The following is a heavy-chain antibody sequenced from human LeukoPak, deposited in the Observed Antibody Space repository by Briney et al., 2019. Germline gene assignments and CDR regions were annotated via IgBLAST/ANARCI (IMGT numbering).Heavy chain of an antibody. D-gene: IGHD1-26*01. Sequence: GGSLRLSCAASGFTFNKYVMSWVRQAPGKGLEWVSAISGSGDSTFYADSVKGRFTISRDNSTNTLYLQMNSLRAEDTAVYYCARLYRATDAFDIWGQGTMVTVSS. J-gene: IGHJ3*02. V-gene: IGHV3-23*01. CDR3: ARLYRATDAFDI. CDR2: ISGSGDST. CDR1: GFTFNKYV.